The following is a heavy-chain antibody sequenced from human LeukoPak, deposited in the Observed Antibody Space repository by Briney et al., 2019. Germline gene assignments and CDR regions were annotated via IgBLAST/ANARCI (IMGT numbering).Heavy chain of an antibody. V-gene: IGHV6-1*01. CDR3: ARGQSSSCDFRFDY. J-gene: IGHJ4*02. CDR1: GDTFSSNIAA. D-gene: IGHD6-6*01. Sequence: SQTLSLTCALSGDTFSSNIAAWDWVRLSPSIGLEWLGRTYYRSKESNDYAVSVKSRISINPDTYKNQFSLQLNSVTPEDTAVYYCARGQSSSCDFRFDYGGQGTLGTVS. CDR2: TYYRSKESN.